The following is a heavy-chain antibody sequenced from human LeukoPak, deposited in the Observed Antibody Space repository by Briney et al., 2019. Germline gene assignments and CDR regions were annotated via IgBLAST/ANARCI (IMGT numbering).Heavy chain of an antibody. CDR2: ISGSGGST. J-gene: IGHJ4*02. CDR1: GFTFSSYA. D-gene: IGHD2-15*01. Sequence: GGSLRLSCAASGFTFSSYAMSWVRQAPGKGLEWVSAISGSGGSTYYADSVKGRFTTSRDNSKNTLYLQMNSLGAEDTAVYYCAKDSDIVVVVAATLFDYWGQGTLVTVSS. CDR3: AKDSDIVVVVAATLFDY. V-gene: IGHV3-23*01.